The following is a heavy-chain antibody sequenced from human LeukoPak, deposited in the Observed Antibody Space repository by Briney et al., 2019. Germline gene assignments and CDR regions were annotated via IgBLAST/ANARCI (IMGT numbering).Heavy chain of an antibody. CDR2: MNPNSGNT. CDR1: GYTFTSYD. CDR3: ARVNFPEYDFWSGYSFDP. V-gene: IGHV1-8*01. D-gene: IGHD3-3*01. Sequence: GASVKVSCKASGYTFTSYDINWVRQATGQGLEWMGWMNPNSGNTGYAQKFQGRVTMTRNTSISTAYMELSSLRSEDTAVYYCARVNFPEYDFWSGYSFDPWGQGTLVTVSS. J-gene: IGHJ5*02.